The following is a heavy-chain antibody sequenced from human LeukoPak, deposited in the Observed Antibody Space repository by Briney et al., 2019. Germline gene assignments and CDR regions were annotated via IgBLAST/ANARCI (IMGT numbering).Heavy chain of an antibody. D-gene: IGHD4-23*01. CDR1: GFTFSSYG. V-gene: IGHV3-30*02. Sequence: GGSLRLSCAASGFTFSSYGMHWVRQAPGKGLEWVAFIRYDGSNKYYADSVKGRFTISRDNAKNTLYLQMNSLRAEDTAVYYCASSSSTVVSDTYYYYAMDVWGQGTTVTVSS. CDR3: ASSSSTVVSDTYYYYAMDV. CDR2: IRYDGSNK. J-gene: IGHJ6*02.